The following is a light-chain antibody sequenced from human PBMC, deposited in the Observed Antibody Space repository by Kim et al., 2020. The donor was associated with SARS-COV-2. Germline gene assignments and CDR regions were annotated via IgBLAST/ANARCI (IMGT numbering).Light chain of an antibody. V-gene: IGKV1-5*03. CDR1: QSISSW. CDR2: KAS. Sequence: DIQMTQSPSTLSASVGDRVTITCRASQSISSWLAWYQQRPGKAPKLLIYKASNLATGVPSRFSGSGSGTEFTLTIASLQPDDFATYYCQQYDTYWTSGQGTKVDIK. J-gene: IGKJ1*01. CDR3: QQYDTYWT.